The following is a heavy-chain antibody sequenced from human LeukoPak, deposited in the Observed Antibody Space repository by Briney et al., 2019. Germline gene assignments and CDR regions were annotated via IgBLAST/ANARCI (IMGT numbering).Heavy chain of an antibody. J-gene: IGHJ4*02. CDR3: ARDLRGGECFDY. CDR2: INPNSGGA. Sequence: ASVKVSCKTSGYTFTNYYIHWVRQAPGQGLEWMGRINPNSGGANYAQKFQGRVTMTRDTSISTAYMELSRLRSDDTAVYYCARDLRGGECFDYWGQGTLVTVSS. V-gene: IGHV1-2*06. D-gene: IGHD3-10*01. CDR1: GYTFTNYY.